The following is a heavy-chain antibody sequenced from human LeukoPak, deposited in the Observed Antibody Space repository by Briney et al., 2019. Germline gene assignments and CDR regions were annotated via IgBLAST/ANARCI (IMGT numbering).Heavy chain of an antibody. CDR2: ISSSGSTI. D-gene: IGHD6-13*01. J-gene: IGHJ4*02. Sequence: PPGGSLRLSCAASGFTFSSYSMNWVRQAPGKGLEWVSYISSSGSTIYYADSVKGRFTISRDNAKNSLYLQMNSLRAEDTAVYYCAREGQQLVPNLYFDCWGQGTLVTVSS. CDR1: GFTFSSYS. CDR3: AREGQQLVPNLYFDC. V-gene: IGHV3-48*04.